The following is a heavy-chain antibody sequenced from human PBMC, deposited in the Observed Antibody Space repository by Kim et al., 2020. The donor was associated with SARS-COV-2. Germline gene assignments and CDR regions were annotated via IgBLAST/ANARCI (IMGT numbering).Heavy chain of an antibody. V-gene: IGHV7-4-1*02. Sequence: ASVKVSCKASGYTFTSYAMNWVRQAPGQGLEWMGWINTNTGNPTYAQGFTGRFVLSLDTSVSTAYLQISSLKAEDTAVYYCARVKGVLRLLEWLTPSTRLVDYYYYGMDVGGQGTTDTVSS. CDR3: ARVKGVLRLLEWLTPSTRLVDYYYYGMDV. J-gene: IGHJ6*02. CDR2: INTNTGNP. D-gene: IGHD3-3*01. CDR1: GYTFTSYA.